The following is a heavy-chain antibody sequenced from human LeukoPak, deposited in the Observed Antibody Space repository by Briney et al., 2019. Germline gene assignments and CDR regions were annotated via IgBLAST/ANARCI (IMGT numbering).Heavy chain of an antibody. Sequence: GRSLRLSCTISGFTSGDYAMTWVRQAPGKGLEWVGVIRSESYGATTEYAASVKGRFTISADDSKSVAYLQMNSLKTEDTAVYYCTASTTGYSSGSYGTSYYYYYMDVWGKGTTVIVSS. D-gene: IGHD6-19*01. CDR2: IRSESYGATT. CDR1: GFTSGDYA. J-gene: IGHJ6*03. CDR3: TASTTGYSSGSYGTSYYYYYMDV. V-gene: IGHV3-49*04.